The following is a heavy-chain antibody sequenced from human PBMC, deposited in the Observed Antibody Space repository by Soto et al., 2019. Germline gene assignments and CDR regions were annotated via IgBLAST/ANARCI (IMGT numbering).Heavy chain of an antibody. V-gene: IGHV4-31*03. CDR1: GGSITRGGYY. Sequence: SETLSLTCTVSGGSITRGGYYWSWIRQHPGKGLEWIGYIYNSGTTYYNPSLKSRVTISVDTSKNQFSLKLTSVTAADTAVYYCARDEGGAAADRPLDDWGQGTLVTGSS. D-gene: IGHD6-13*01. CDR2: IYNSGTT. J-gene: IGHJ4*02. CDR3: ARDEGGAAADRPLDD.